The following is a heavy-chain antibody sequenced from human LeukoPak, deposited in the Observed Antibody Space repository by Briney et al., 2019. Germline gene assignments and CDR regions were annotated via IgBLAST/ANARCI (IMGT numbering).Heavy chain of an antibody. Sequence: SVKVSCKASGGTFSSYAISWVRQAPGQGLEWMGGIIPIFGTANYAQKLQGRVTMTTDTSTSTAYMELRSLRSDDTAVYYCARDDPYGSGSNDYWGQGTLVTVSS. CDR1: GGTFSSYA. V-gene: IGHV1-69*05. J-gene: IGHJ4*02. CDR2: IIPIFGTA. CDR3: ARDDPYGSGSNDY. D-gene: IGHD3-10*01.